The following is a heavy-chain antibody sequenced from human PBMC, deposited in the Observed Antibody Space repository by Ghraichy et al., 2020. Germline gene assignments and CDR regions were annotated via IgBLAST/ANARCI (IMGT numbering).Heavy chain of an antibody. Sequence: SETLSLTCTVSGGSISSSSYYWGWIRQPPGKGLEWIGSIYYSGSTYYNPSLKSRVTISVDTSKNQFSLKLSSVTAADTAVYYCASQTLVLRWPNWFDPWGQGTLVTVSS. V-gene: IGHV4-39*01. CDR3: ASQTLVLRWPNWFDP. CDR2: IYYSGST. CDR1: GGSISSSSYY. D-gene: IGHD4-23*01. J-gene: IGHJ5*02.